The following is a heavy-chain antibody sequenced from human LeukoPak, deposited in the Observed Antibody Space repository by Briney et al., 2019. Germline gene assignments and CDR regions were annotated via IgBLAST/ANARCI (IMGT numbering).Heavy chain of an antibody. CDR1: GFTFSSYG. V-gene: IGHV3-33*01. J-gene: IGHJ4*02. CDR2: MWDDGTTK. CDR3: ARENIAVPGIIDY. D-gene: IGHD6-19*01. Sequence: PGGSLRLSCAASGFTFSSYGMHWVRQAPGKGLEWVAIMWDDGTTKFYADSVKGRFTISRDNSKNTVFLQMNSLRAEDTAVYYCARENIAVPGIIDYWGQGTLVTVSS.